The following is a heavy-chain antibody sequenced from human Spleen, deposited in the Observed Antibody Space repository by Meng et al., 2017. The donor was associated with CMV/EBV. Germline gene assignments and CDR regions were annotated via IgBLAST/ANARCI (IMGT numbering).Heavy chain of an antibody. V-gene: IGHV1-8*01. J-gene: IGHJ4*02. D-gene: IGHD6-6*01. CDR3: ATQYSSSSH. CDR1: GYTFTNYD. CDR2: MSPNSGTT. Sequence: KVSCKTCGYTFTNYDINWVRQDTGQGLEWMGWMSPNSGTTAYAQKFQGRVSMTRNTSISTAYMELSSLRSEDTAVYYCATQYSSSSHWGQGTVVTVSS.